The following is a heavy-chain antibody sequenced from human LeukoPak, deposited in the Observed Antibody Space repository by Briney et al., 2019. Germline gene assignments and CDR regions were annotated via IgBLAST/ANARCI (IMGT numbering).Heavy chain of an antibody. CDR2: IYYIGST. J-gene: IGHJ5*02. CDR3: ARDVDSRTSYAKGWFDP. D-gene: IGHD6-13*01. V-gene: IGHV4-59*11. Sequence: SETLFLTCTVSGGSISSHYWSWIRQPPGKGLEWIGYIYYIGSTNYNPSLKSRVTISVDTPKNQFSLKLSSVTAADTAVYYCARDVDSRTSYAKGWFDPWGQGTLVNVSS. CDR1: GGSISSHY.